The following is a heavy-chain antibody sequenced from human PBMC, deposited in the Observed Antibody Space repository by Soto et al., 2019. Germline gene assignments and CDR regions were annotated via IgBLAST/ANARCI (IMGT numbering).Heavy chain of an antibody. CDR3: TTGIVVVIPSGMGV. V-gene: IGHV3-15*01. CDR2: IKRKIDGGTT. J-gene: IGHJ6*02. D-gene: IGHD3-22*01. CDR1: GFTVSSTY. Sequence: PGGSLRLSCAASGFTVSSTYMSWVRQAPGKGLEWVGRIKRKIDGGTTDYAAPVKGRFTISRDDSKNTLYLQMNSLKTEDTAVYYCTTGIVVVIPSGMGVWGQGTTVTVSS.